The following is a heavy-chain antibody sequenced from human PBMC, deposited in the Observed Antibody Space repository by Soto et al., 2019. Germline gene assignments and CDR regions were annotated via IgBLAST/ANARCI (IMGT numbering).Heavy chain of an antibody. V-gene: IGHV2-5*02. Sequence: QITLKESGPTLVKPTQTLTLTCTFSGFSLSTSGVGVGWIRQPPGKALEWLALIYWDDDKRYSPSLKSRLTITKDTSKNQLVLTMTNMDPVDTATYYCAHRPESPHWGDAFDIWGQGTMVTVSS. CDR3: AHRPESPHWGDAFDI. D-gene: IGHD7-27*01. J-gene: IGHJ3*02. CDR2: IYWDDDK. CDR1: GFSLSTSGVG.